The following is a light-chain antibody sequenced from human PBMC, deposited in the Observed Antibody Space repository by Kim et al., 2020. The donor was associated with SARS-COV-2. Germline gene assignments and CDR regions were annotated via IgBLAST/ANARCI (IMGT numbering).Light chain of an antibody. J-gene: IGKJ4*01. CDR3: QQRNSWPPAVT. CDR1: QNIDTY. V-gene: IGKV3-11*01. CDR2: DAS. Sequence: PVDRATLSCRASQNIDTYFSWYQQRPGQAHRLLVYDASNRATGVPDRFSGSGSGTDFTLTISSLEPGDFSIYYCQQRNSWPPAVTFGGGTKLEIK.